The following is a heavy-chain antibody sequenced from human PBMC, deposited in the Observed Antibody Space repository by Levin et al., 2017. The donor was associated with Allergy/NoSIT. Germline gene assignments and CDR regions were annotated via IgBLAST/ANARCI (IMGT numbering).Heavy chain of an antibody. J-gene: IGHJ6*02. CDR1: GFTFSSYA. CDR3: ARDPAAIFRRGMDV. V-gene: IGHV3-30*04. Sequence: GGSLRLSCAASGFTFSSYAMHWVRQAPGKGLEWVAVISYDGSNKYYADSVKGRFTISRDNSKNTLYLQMNSLRAEDTAVYYCARDPAAIFRRGMDVWGQGTTVTVSS. CDR2: ISYDGSNK. D-gene: IGHD2-2*02.